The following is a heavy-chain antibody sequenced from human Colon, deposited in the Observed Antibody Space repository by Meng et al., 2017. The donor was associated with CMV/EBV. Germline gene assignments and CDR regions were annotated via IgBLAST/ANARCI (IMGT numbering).Heavy chain of an antibody. CDR2: VYYSGSA. CDR3: ARGLGHASNNSHDY. Sequence: SETLSLTCTVSGDSIRSHYWSWIRQPPGKGLEWMGYVYYSGSATYSPSLRSRVSISVDTSKNQFSLNLRSVTAADTAMHFCARGLGHASNNSHDYWGQGTLVTVSS. J-gene: IGHJ4*02. D-gene: IGHD1-1*01. CDR1: GDSIRSHY. V-gene: IGHV4-59*11.